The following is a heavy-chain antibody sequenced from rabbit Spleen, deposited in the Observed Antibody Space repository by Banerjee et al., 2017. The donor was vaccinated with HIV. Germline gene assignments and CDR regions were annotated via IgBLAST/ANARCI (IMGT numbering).Heavy chain of an antibody. D-gene: IGHD2-1*01. CDR2: IAAGSAGTT. CDR1: GFSFISGYY. CDR3: ARGSATMTMVITGYYLSL. Sequence: QSLEESGGDLVKPGTSLTLTCTASGFSFISGYYMCWVRQAPGKGLEWSACIAAGSAGTTYYANWAKGRFTISKTSSTTVTLQMTRLTAADTATYFCARGSATMTMVITGYYLSLWGQGTLVTVS. J-gene: IGHJ3*01. V-gene: IGHV1S40*01.